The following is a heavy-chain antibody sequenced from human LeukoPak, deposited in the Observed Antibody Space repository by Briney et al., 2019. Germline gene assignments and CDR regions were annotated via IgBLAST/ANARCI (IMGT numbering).Heavy chain of an antibody. CDR1: GYTFTSYA. CDR2: INTNTGNP. CDR3: ARGLGEMATNPDFDY. D-gene: IGHD5-24*01. Sequence: ASVKVSCKASGYTFTSYAMNWVRQAPGQGLEWMGWINTNTGNPTYTQGFTGRFVFSLDTSVSTAYLQISSLKAEDTAVYYCARGLGEMATNPDFDYWGQGTLVTVSS. V-gene: IGHV7-4-1*02. J-gene: IGHJ4*02.